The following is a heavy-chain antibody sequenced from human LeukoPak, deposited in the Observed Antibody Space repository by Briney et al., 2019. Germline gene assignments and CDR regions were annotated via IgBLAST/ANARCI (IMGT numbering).Heavy chain of an antibody. Sequence: PGGSLRLSCAASGFTFSNAWMSWVRQAPGKGLEWVGRIKSKTDGGTTDYAAPVKGRFTISRDNPRNSLYLQMNSLRAEDTAIYYCARDGTAAGLYFDLWGQGALVTVSS. V-gene: IGHV3-15*01. CDR3: ARDGTAAGLYFDL. CDR1: GFTFSNAW. J-gene: IGHJ4*01. D-gene: IGHD6-13*01. CDR2: IKSKTDGGTT.